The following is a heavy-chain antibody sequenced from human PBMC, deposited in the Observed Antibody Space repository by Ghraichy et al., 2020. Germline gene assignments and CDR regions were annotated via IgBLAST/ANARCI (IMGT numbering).Heavy chain of an antibody. Sequence: GGSLRLSCAASGFIFSNYWMDWVRQAPGKGLEWVAKIKKDGSDTYYVDSVKGRFTISKDNAKNSLYLQMDSLRVEDTGVYYCARDVGPNKDDYWGQGTLVTVSS. CDR1: GFIFSNYW. V-gene: IGHV3-7*01. D-gene: IGHD1-26*01. CDR2: IKKDGSDT. J-gene: IGHJ4*02. CDR3: ARDVGPNKDDY.